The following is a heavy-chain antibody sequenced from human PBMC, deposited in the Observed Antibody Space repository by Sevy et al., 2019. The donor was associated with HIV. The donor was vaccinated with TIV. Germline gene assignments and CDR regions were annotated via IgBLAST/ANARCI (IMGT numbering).Heavy chain of an antibody. V-gene: IGHV3-33*01. CDR2: IWYDGSNK. D-gene: IGHD3-10*01. Sequence: GGSLRLSCAASGFTFSDYGMHWVRQAPGKGLEWVAVIWYDGSNKYYAESVKGRFPISRDNSKNTLYVQMNSLRAEDTAVYYCARDKLLPVMITMVRGALSYYFDYWGQGTLVTVSS. J-gene: IGHJ4*02. CDR3: ARDKLLPVMITMVRGALSYYFDY. CDR1: GFTFSDYG.